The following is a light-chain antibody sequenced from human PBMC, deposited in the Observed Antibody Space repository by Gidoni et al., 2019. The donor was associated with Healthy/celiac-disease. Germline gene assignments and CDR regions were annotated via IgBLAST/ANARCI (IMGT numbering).Light chain of an antibody. CDR2: WAS. V-gene: IGKV4-1*01. CDR1: PSGLYSSNNKNY. J-gene: IGKJ1*01. CDR3: QQYYSTPWT. Sequence: DIVMTQSPAPLAVPLGERATPTFKSSPSGLYSSNNKNYLAWYQQKPGQPPKLLIYWASTRESGVPDRFSGSGSGTDFTLTISSLQAEDVAVYYCQQYYSTPWTFGQGTKVEIK.